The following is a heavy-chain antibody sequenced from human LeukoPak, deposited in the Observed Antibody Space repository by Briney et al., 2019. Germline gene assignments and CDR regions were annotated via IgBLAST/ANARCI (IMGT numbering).Heavy chain of an antibody. CDR3: ARDSLRAAAGSDAFDI. Sequence: GGSLRLSCAASGFTFSSYEMNWVRQAPGKGLEWVSYISSSSYIYYADSVKGRFTISRDNAKNSLYLQMNSLRAEDTAVYYCARDSLRAAAGSDAFDIWGQGTMVTVSS. D-gene: IGHD6-13*01. CDR2: ISSSSYI. J-gene: IGHJ3*02. V-gene: IGHV3-21*05. CDR1: GFTFSSYE.